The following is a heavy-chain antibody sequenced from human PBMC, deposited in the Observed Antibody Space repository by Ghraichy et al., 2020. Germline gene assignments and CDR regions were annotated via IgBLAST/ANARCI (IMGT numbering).Heavy chain of an antibody. J-gene: IGHJ6*02. CDR3: AKELVERITIFGVVINYYGMDV. CDR1: GFTFDDYA. CDR2: ISWNSGSI. Sequence: LSLTCAASGFTFDDYAMHWVRQAPGKGLEWVSGISWNSGSIGYADSVKGRFTISRDNAKNSLYLQMNSLRAEDTALYYCAKELVERITIFGVVINYYGMDVWGQGTTVTVSS. D-gene: IGHD3-3*01. V-gene: IGHV3-9*01.